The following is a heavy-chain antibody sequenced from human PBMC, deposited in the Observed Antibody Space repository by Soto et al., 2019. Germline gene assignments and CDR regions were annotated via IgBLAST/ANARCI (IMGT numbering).Heavy chain of an antibody. V-gene: IGHV1-69*01. J-gene: IGHJ5*02. CDR2: FIPIFGTA. D-gene: IGHD3-10*01. CDR1: GGTFSSYA. CDR3: ARVPLDVLPRRWFDP. Sequence: QVQLVQSGAEVKKPGSSVKVSCKASGGTFSSYAISWVRQAPGQGLEWMGGFIPIFGTANYAQKFQGRVTITADESPSTAYMELSSLRSEDTAVYYCARVPLDVLPRRWFDPWGQGTLVTVSS.